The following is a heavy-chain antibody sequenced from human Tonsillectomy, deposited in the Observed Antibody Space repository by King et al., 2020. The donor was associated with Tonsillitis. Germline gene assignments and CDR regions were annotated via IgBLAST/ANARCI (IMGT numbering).Heavy chain of an antibody. V-gene: IGHV4-4*07. CDR2: MSTTGST. CDR1: IGSIDNYY. CDR3: AGVHSSELGNWFDP. Sequence: VQLQESGPGLVKPSETLSLTCTVSIGSIDNYYWSWVRQPAGKGLEWIGRMSTTGSTNFNPSLRSRVTMSLGTSKNNFSLKLKSVTAADTAMYYCAGVHSSELGNWFDPWGQGLLVTVSS. D-gene: IGHD3-10*01. J-gene: IGHJ5*02.